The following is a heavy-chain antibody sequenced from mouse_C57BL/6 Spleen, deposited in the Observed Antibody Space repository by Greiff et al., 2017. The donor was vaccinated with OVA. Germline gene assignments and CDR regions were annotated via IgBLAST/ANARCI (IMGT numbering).Heavy chain of an antibody. CDR3: TRREDYGPSPYCDY. V-gene: IGHV1-15*01. CDR2: IDPETGGT. CDR1: GYTFTDYE. D-gene: IGHD1-1*01. Sequence: QVQLQQSGAELVRPGASVTLSCKASGYTFTDYEMHWVKQTPVHGLEWIGAIDPETGGTAYNQKFKGKAILTADKSSSTAYMELRSLTSEDSAVYYCTRREDYGPSPYCDYWGQGTTLTVSS. J-gene: IGHJ2*01.